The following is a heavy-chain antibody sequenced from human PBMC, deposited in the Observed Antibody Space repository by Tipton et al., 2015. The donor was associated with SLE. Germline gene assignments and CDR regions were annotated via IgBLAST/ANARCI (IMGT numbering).Heavy chain of an antibody. CDR3: GCMLPRGAFDI. CDR1: GGSISSHY. D-gene: IGHD2-8*01. J-gene: IGHJ3*02. V-gene: IGHV4-59*11. CDR2: IYYSGST. Sequence: GLVKPSETLSLNCTVSGGSISSHYWSWIRQPPGKGLEWIGYIYYSGSTNYNPSLKSRVTISVDTSKNQFSLKMSSVTAADTAVYYCGCMLPRGAFDIWGQGTMVTVSS.